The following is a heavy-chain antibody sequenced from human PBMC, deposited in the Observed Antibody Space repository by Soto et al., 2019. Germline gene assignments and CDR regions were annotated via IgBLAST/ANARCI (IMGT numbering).Heavy chain of an antibody. Sequence: QITLKESGPTLVRPTQTLTLTCTLTGFSLSTTGVGVGWIRQPPGKTLEWLALLYWDDDKRYSTSLKSRLTITKDTSKNAVILTMTNMDPVDTATSYWAQRLSDCGFGRERAIYFDPWCQGILVTVSS. CDR2: LYWDDDK. J-gene: IGHJ5*02. CDR1: GFSLSTTGVG. V-gene: IGHV2-5*02. CDR3: AQRLSDCGFGRERAIYFDP. D-gene: IGHD2-21*01.